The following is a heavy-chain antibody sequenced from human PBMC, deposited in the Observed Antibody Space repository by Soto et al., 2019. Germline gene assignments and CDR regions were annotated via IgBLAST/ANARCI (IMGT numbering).Heavy chain of an antibody. Sequence: QVPLVESGGGVVQPGRSLRLSCAASGFTFSSYGMHWVRQAPGKGLEWVAVISYDGSNKYYADSVKGRFTISRDNSKNTLYLQMNSLRAEDTAVYYCAKCIAAAGYGMDVWGQGTTVTVSS. CDR2: ISYDGSNK. CDR3: AKCIAAAGYGMDV. D-gene: IGHD6-13*01. V-gene: IGHV3-30*18. CDR1: GFTFSSYG. J-gene: IGHJ6*02.